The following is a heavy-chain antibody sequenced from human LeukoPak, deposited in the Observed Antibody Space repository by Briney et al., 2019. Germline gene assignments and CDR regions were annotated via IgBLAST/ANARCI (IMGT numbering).Heavy chain of an antibody. CDR2: IYYSGST. CDR1: GGSISSYY. CDR3: ARGLELGHDY. Sequence: SETLSLTCTVSGGSISSYYWSWLRQPPGKGLEWIGYIYYSGSTNYNPSLKSRVTISVDTSKNQFSLKLSSVTAADTAVYYCARGLELGHDYWGQGTLVTVSS. V-gene: IGHV4-59*01. D-gene: IGHD1-7*01. J-gene: IGHJ4*02.